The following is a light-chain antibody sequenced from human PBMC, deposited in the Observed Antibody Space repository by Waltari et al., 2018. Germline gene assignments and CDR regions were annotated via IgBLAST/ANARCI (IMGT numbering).Light chain of an antibody. Sequence: QSVLTQPPSVSAAPGQKVTISWSGSTSNIGNNYVSWYQQFPGSRPKLIIFEHHKRPSEIPDRFSGSTSGTSATLGITGLQTGDETGYYCATWDSTLGAVIFGGGTKLTVL. CDR2: EHH. V-gene: IGLV1-51*01. CDR3: ATWDSTLGAVI. CDR1: TSNIGNNY. J-gene: IGLJ2*01.